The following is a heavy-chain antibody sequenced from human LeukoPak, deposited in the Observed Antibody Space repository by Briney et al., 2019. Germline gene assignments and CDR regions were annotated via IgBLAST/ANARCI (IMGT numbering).Heavy chain of an antibody. CDR1: GFTFSSFE. Sequence: GGSLRLSCSASGFTFSSFEMNWVRQAPGKGLAWVSYISSSGSTIYYADSVKGRFTISRDNAKNSLYLQMNSLRAEDTAVYYCARGGAYGYYVGAFDIWGQGTMVTVSS. CDR2: ISSSGSTI. CDR3: ARGGAYGYYVGAFDI. V-gene: IGHV3-48*03. D-gene: IGHD4-17*01. J-gene: IGHJ3*02.